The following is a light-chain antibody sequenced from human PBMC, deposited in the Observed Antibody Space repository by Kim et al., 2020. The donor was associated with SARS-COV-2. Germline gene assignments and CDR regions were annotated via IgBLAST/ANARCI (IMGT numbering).Light chain of an antibody. V-gene: IGKV3-15*01. CDR2: GAS. CDR1: QSVRGN. Sequence: EIIMTQSPATLSVSPGERATLSCRASQSVRGNLAWYQQKPGQAPRLLIYGASTRATGIPGRFRGSGSGTEFTLTIDSLQSEDSALYYCQHYNNLPLAFGGGTKVDIK. J-gene: IGKJ4*01. CDR3: QHYNNLPLA.